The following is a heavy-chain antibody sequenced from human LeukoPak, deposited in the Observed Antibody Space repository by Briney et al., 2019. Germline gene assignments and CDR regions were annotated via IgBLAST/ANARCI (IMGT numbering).Heavy chain of an antibody. CDR3: AKSGIKWELRYFDY. J-gene: IGHJ4*02. CDR1: GFTFSSYA. CDR2: ISGSGGST. V-gene: IGHV3-23*01. Sequence: GGSLRLSCAASGFTFSSYAMSWVRQAPGKELEWVSAISGSGGSTYYADSVKGRFTISRDNSKNTLYLQMNSLRAEDTAVYYCAKSGIKWELRYFDYWGRGTLVTVSS. D-gene: IGHD1-26*01.